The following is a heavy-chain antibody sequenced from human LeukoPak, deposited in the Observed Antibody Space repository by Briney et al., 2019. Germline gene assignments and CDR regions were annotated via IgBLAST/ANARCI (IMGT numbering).Heavy chain of an antibody. D-gene: IGHD2-2*01. V-gene: IGHV4-39*01. Sequence: SETLSLTCTVSGGSISSSSYYWGWIRQPPGKGLEGIGSIYYSGSTYYNPSLKSRVTISVDTSKHQFSLKLSSVTAADTAVYYCARTPAAFDYWGQGTLVTVSS. CDR1: GGSISSSSYY. CDR2: IYYSGST. CDR3: ARTPAAFDY. J-gene: IGHJ4*02.